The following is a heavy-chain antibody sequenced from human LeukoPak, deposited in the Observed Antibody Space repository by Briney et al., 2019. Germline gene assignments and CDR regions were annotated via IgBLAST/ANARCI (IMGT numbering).Heavy chain of an antibody. CDR1: GYSISSGYY. CDR2: IYHSGRT. CDR3: ARGSSDAEYSSSWYDY. D-gene: IGHD6-13*01. J-gene: IGHJ4*02. Sequence: SETLSLTCTVSGYSISSGYYWGWIRQPPGKGLEWIGSIYHSGRTFYNPSLKSRVTISVDTSKNQFSLKLTSVTAADTAVYYCARGSSDAEYSSSWYDYWGQGTLVTVSS. V-gene: IGHV4-38-2*02.